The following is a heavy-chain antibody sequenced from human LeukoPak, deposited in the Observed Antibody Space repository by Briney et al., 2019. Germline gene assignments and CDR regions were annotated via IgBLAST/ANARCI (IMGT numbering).Heavy chain of an antibody. J-gene: IGHJ4*02. CDR3: ATLYDSAGYYRTPNDS. CDR1: GLTFSIHW. D-gene: IGHD3-22*01. Sequence: GGSLRLSCAASGLTFSIHWMNWVRQAPGKGLECVANINQDGSDKYYVDSVKGRFTVFRDNSRHTLYLQMNSLGPEDTAMYYCATLYDSAGYYRTPNDSWGQGTLVTVSS. CDR2: INQDGSDK. V-gene: IGHV3-7*01.